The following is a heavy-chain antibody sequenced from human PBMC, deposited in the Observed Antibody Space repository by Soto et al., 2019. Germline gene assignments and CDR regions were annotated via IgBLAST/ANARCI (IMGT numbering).Heavy chain of an antibody. CDR2: ISGSGDST. D-gene: IGHD3-9*01. CDR3: AKVQRPFLTPSDY. Sequence: PGGSLRLSCAASGFTFSSYAMSWVRQAPGKGLKWVSGISGSGDSTYYADSVKGRFTISRDNSKNTLYLQMNSLRAEDTAVYYCAKVQRPFLTPSDYWGQGTLVTVSS. V-gene: IGHV3-23*01. J-gene: IGHJ4*02. CDR1: GFTFSSYA.